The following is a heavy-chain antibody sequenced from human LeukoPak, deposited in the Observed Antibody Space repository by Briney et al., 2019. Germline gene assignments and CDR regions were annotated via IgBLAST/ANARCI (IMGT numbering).Heavy chain of an antibody. CDR2: IKGSSTGT. CDR1: GFTFSSYD. D-gene: IGHD4-17*01. V-gene: IGHV3-23*01. Sequence: SGGSLRLSCAASGFTFSSYDMSWVRQAPGKGMEWVAGIKGSSTGTSYADPGKGRFTVSRDNSKNTLYLQMNSLSAEDTAVYYCAKDYGDRDFDYWGQGTLVTVSS. J-gene: IGHJ4*02. CDR3: AKDYGDRDFDY.